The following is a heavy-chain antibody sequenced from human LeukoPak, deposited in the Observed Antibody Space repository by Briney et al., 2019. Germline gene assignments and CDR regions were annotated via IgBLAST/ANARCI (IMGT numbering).Heavy chain of an antibody. J-gene: IGHJ4*02. CDR2: IIPIFGTA. V-gene: IGHV1-69*13. CDR3: ARGPYYDILTGYEWVYFDY. D-gene: IGHD3-9*01. CDR1: GGTFSSYA. Sequence: GASVKVSCKASGGTFSSYAISWVRQAPGQGLEWMGGIIPIFGTANYAQKFQGRVTITADESTSTAYMELSRLRSDDTAVYYCARGPYYDILTGYEWVYFDYWGQGTLVTVSS.